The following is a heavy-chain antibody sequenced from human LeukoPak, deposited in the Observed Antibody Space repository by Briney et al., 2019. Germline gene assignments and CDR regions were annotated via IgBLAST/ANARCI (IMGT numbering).Heavy chain of an antibody. Sequence: SETLSLTCTVSGGSISSYYWSWIRQPPGKGLEWIGYIYYSGSTNYNPSLKSRVTISVDTSKNQFSLKLSSVTAADTAVYYCARNIPGIVGASDYWGQGTLSPSPQ. CDR3: ARNIPGIVGASDY. J-gene: IGHJ4*02. CDR2: IYYSGST. CDR1: GGSISSYY. V-gene: IGHV4-59*08. D-gene: IGHD1-26*01.